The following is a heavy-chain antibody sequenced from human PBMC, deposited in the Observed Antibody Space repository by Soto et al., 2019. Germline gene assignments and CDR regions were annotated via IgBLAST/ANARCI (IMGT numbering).Heavy chain of an antibody. Sequence: GGSLRLSCAASGFTFSSYAMSWVRQAPGKGLEWVSAISGSGGSTYYADSVKGRFTISRDNSKNTLYLQMNSLRAEDTAVYYCAKCRDFWSGYYPGFDYWGQGTLVTVSS. D-gene: IGHD3-3*01. J-gene: IGHJ4*02. CDR2: ISGSGGST. CDR3: AKCRDFWSGYYPGFDY. CDR1: GFTFSSYA. V-gene: IGHV3-23*01.